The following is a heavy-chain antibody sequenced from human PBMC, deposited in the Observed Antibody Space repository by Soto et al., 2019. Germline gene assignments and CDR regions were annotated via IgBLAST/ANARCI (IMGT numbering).Heavy chain of an antibody. Sequence: HEHLVQSGAEVRRPGASLKVSCRASGYTFTDYYIHWVRQAPGQGLEWMGWINPDTGATNYAQNFQGKVTLTSDTSINTASLDLTSLTSDDTAVYYCARGDSGPGGWPFPYFDYWGQGTQVIVSS. CDR1: GYTFTDYY. D-gene: IGHD1-1*01. CDR2: INPDTGAT. CDR3: ARGDSGPGGWPFPYFDY. J-gene: IGHJ4*01. V-gene: IGHV1-2*02.